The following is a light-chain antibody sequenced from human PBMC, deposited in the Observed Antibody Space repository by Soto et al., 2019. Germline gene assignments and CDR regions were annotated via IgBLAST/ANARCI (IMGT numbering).Light chain of an antibody. J-gene: IGKJ1*01. Sequence: AIRMTQSPSSLSASTGDRVTITCRASQGISSYLAWYQQKPGKAPKLLIYAASTLQSGVPSRFSGSGSGTDFTLTSICLQSEDFATYYCQQYYSYPWTFGQGTKVEIK. CDR2: AAS. CDR3: QQYYSYPWT. V-gene: IGKV1-8*01. CDR1: QGISSY.